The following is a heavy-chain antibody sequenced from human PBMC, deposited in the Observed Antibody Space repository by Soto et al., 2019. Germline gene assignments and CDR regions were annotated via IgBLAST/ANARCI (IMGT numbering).Heavy chain of an antibody. J-gene: IGHJ4*02. Sequence: EVQLVESGGGLVQPGGSLRLSCTASGFTFSSRAMNWVRQFPGRGLEWVSYISSSSSNIDYADSVKGRFTVSRDNAKNAVYLQMNTLRDEDTAVYYCASDRSLGSNWYYYLESWGQGTLVTVSS. CDR1: GFTFSSRA. CDR3: ASDRSLGSNWYYYLES. CDR2: ISSSSSNI. D-gene: IGHD1-20*01. V-gene: IGHV3-48*02.